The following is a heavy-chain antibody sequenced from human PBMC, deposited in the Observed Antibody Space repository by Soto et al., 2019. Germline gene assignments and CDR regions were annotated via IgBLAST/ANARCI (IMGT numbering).Heavy chain of an antibody. J-gene: IGHJ3*02. V-gene: IGHV4-39*01. Sequence: QLQLQESGPGLVKPSETLSLTCTVSGGSISSSSYYWGWIRQPPGKGLEWLGSIYYSGSTYYNPSLKSRVTISVDTSKNQFSRKLSSVTAADTAVYYCARLRGYSGYVDAFDIWGQGTMVTVSS. CDR1: GGSISSSSYY. D-gene: IGHD5-12*01. CDR3: ARLRGYSGYVDAFDI. CDR2: IYYSGST.